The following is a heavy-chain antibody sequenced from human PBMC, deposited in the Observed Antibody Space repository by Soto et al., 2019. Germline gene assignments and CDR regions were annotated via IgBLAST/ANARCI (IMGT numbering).Heavy chain of an antibody. J-gene: IGHJ6*02. D-gene: IGHD3-9*01. Sequence: QVQLVQSGAEVKKPGSSVKVSCKASGGTFSSYAISWVRQAPGQGLEWMGGIIPIFGTANYAQKFQGSVTITADESTSPAYMELSSLRSEDTAVYYCARDLTITPGDYYYYGMDVWGQGTTVTVSS. CDR3: ARDLTITPGDYYYYGMDV. CDR2: IIPIFGTA. CDR1: GGTFSSYA. V-gene: IGHV1-69*12.